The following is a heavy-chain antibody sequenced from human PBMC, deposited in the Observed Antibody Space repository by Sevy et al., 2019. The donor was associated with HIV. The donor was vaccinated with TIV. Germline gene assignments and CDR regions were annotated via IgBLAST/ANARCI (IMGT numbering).Heavy chain of an antibody. CDR1: GFTLTNEF. CDR3: VRAIQLAASY. J-gene: IGHJ4*02. D-gene: IGHD2-15*01. V-gene: IGHV3-7*02. Sequence: GGSLRLSCAVSGFTLTNEFFSWVRQAPGKGLEWVANINPDGSKIYYAESVKGRFTISRDSAKNSVFLQMTSLRAEDTAVYYCVRAIQLAASYWGQGMLVTVSS. CDR2: INPDGSKI.